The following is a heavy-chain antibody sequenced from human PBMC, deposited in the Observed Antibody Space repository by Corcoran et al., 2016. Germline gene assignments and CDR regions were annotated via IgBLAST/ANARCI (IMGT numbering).Heavy chain of an antibody. CDR3: ARDRCSSTSCYCYYGMDV. CDR2: IWYDGSNK. D-gene: IGHD2-2*01. V-gene: IGHV3-33*01. J-gene: IGHJ6*02. Sequence: QVQLVESGGGVVQPGRSLRLSCAASGFTFSSYGMHWVRQAPGKGLEWVAVIWYDGSNKYYADSVKDRFTISSDNSKNTLYLQMNSLRAEDTAVYYCARDRCSSTSCYCYYGMDVWGQGTTVTVSS. CDR1: GFTFSSYG.